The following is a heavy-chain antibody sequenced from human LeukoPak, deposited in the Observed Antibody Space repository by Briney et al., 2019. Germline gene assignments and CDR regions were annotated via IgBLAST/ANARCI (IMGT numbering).Heavy chain of an antibody. Sequence: GGSLRLSCAASGFTFTGHTMTWLRQAPGTGLEWVSIIGGRDDRSYYADSVKGRLTISRYNSKTILYLQMNSLRAEDTAVYYCAKDPNPFYDFWSGYKWGQGTLVTVSS. CDR1: GFTFTGHT. CDR2: IGGRDDRS. J-gene: IGHJ4*02. CDR3: AKDPNPFYDFWSGYK. V-gene: IGHV3-23*01. D-gene: IGHD3-3*01.